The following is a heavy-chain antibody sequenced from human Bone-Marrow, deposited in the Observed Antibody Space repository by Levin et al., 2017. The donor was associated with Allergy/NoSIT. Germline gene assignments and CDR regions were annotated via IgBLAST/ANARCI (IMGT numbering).Heavy chain of an antibody. J-gene: IGHJ6*02. CDR2: IGWNSVSI. V-gene: IGHV3-9*01. D-gene: IGHD6-25*01. CDR3: VKDMAATWDIYYYGMDV. Sequence: GGSLRLSCVASGFTFDDYSFHWVRQAPGKGLEWVSAIGWNSVSIAYVDSVKGRFTISRDNAKNSLYLQMNSLRTDDTALYYCVKDMAATWDIYYYGMDVWGQGTTVTVSS. CDR1: GFTFDDYS.